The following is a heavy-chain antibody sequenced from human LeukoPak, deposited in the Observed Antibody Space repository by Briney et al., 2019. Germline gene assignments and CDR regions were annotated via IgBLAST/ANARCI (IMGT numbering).Heavy chain of an antibody. CDR1: GGSIRSSSYY. V-gene: IGHV4-39*01. CDR2: NYYSGNT. Sequence: SETLSPTCTVSGGSIRSSSYYWGWIRRPPGKGLEWIGSNYYSGNTYYNPSLKSRVTISVDTSKNQFSLKLSSVTAADTAVYYCARGNDTSGHPLDYWAQGALVTVSS. D-gene: IGHD3-22*01. CDR3: ARGNDTSGHPLDY. J-gene: IGHJ4*02.